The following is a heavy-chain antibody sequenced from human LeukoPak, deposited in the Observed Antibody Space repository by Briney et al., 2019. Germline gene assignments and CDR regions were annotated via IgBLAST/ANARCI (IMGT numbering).Heavy chain of an antibody. Sequence: SETLSLTCTVSGGSINDAYWSWIRQSPGRGLEWIGYIDYTGSTNYHPSLRGRVTISLATSKKQFSLTLSSVTAADTAVYYCASAQAFNIGFWPWGLKKKANEYGLDVWGQGTTVTVSS. CDR1: GGSINDAY. D-gene: IGHD3-3*02. CDR2: IDYTGST. CDR3: ASAQAFNIGFWPWGLKKKANEYGLDV. J-gene: IGHJ6*01. V-gene: IGHV4-59*08.